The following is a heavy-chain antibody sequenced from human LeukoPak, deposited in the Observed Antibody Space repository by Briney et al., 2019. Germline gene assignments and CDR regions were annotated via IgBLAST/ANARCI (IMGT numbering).Heavy chain of an antibody. CDR2: IYYSGTT. CDR3: AREDPQTTVPEGMDV. J-gene: IGHJ6*02. Sequence: SETLSLTCTVSGGSISYYYWSWIWQSPGKGLEWIGYIYYSGTTNYNPSLKSRVTISVDTSKNQFSLQLRSVTAADTAVYYCAREDPQTTVPEGMDVWGQGTTVTVSS. V-gene: IGHV4-59*01. CDR1: GGSISYYY. D-gene: IGHD4-17*01.